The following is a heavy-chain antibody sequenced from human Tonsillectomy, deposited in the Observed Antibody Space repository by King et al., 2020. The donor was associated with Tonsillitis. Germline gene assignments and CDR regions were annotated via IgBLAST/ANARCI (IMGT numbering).Heavy chain of an antibody. CDR2: IRYDGSNK. CDR3: AKDGGSGRYYPYYFDY. J-gene: IGHJ4*02. CDR1: GFTFSSYG. V-gene: IGHV3-30*02. Sequence: VQLVESGGGMVQPGGSLRLSCAASGFTFSSYGMHWVRQAPGKGLEWVAFIRYDGSNKDYTDSVKGRFTISRDTSKNTLYLQMNSLRAEDTAVYYCAKDGGSGRYYPYYFDYWGQGTLVTVSS. D-gene: IGHD1-26*01.